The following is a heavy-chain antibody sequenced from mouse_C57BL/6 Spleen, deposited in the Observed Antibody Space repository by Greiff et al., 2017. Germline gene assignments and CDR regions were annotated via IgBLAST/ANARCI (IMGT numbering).Heavy chain of an antibody. J-gene: IGHJ1*03. CDR3: ARRPLLRPWYFDV. Sequence: QVQLKESGAELMKPGASVKLSCKATGYTFTGYWIEWVKQRPGHGLEWIGEILPGSGSTNYNEKFKGKATFTADTSSNTAYMQLSSLTTEDSAIYYCARRPLLRPWYFDVWGTGTTVTVSS. V-gene: IGHV1-9*01. CDR2: ILPGSGST. CDR1: GYTFTGYW. D-gene: IGHD1-2*01.